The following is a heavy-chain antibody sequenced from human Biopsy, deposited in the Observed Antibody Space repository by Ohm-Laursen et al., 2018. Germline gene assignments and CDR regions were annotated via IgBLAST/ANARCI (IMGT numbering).Heavy chain of an antibody. CDR1: GESITRGGFY. D-gene: IGHD2-21*01. CDR2: IHYDGET. Sequence: PSETLSLTCSVSGESITRGGFYWSWVRQLPGKGLEWIAYIHYDGETFYNPSLKSRVMISRDTSKNQFSLRLTSMAVADTAMYFCARVAVGHSTPFDDWGQGTLVTVSS. J-gene: IGHJ4*02. CDR3: ARVAVGHSTPFDD. V-gene: IGHV4-31*03.